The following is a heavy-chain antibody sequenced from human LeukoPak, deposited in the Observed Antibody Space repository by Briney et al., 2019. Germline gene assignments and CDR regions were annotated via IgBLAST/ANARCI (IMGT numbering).Heavy chain of an antibody. V-gene: IGHV4-59*08. CDR2: IHDSGST. CDR3: ARLAVQNANTAMVPAVDF. D-gene: IGHD5-18*01. CDR1: GGSIKTYY. J-gene: IGHJ4*02. Sequence: SETLSLTCAVSGGSIKTYYWSWVRQPPGKALEWIGYIHDSGSTNYNPSLKSRVTMSVDTSKNHFSLKLTSVTAADTAVYYCARLAVQNANTAMVPAVDFWGQGTLVTVSS.